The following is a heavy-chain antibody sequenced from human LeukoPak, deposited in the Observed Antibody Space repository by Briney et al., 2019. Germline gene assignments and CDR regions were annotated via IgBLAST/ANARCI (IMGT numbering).Heavy chain of an antibody. D-gene: IGHD3-9*01. CDR3: ARLYYDILTGFYYYYYMDV. J-gene: IGHJ6*03. CDR2: IVVGSGNT. Sequence: ASVKVSCKASGFTFTSSAMQWVRQARGQRLEWIGWIVVGSGNTNYAQKFQERVTITRDMSTSTAYMELSSLRSEDTAVYYCARLYYDILTGFYYYYYMDVWGKGTTVTVSS. CDR1: GFTFTSSA. V-gene: IGHV1-58*02.